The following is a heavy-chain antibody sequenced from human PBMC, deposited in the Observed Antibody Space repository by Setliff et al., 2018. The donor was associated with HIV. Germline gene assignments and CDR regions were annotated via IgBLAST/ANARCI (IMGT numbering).Heavy chain of an antibody. CDR1: GYNFGRLG. V-gene: IGHV1-18*03. D-gene: IGHD6-6*01. Sequence: ASVKVSCKASGYNFGRLGISWVRQAPGKGLEWMGWTNDHFDDSHSARNFQGRLTLTTDRFTNTAYMELRSLRPEDMAVYFCARDASKAPVKYYFDYWGQGTLVTVSS. J-gene: IGHJ4*02. CDR2: TNDHFDDS. CDR3: ARDASKAPVKYYFDY.